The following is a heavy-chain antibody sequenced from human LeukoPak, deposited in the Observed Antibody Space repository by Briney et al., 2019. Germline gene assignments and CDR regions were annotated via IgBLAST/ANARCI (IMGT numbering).Heavy chain of an antibody. CDR1: GGSISSSSYY. CDR2: IYYSGRT. J-gene: IGHJ5*02. Sequence: SETLSLTCTVSGGSISSSSYYWDWIRQPPGKGLEWIGSIYYSGRTYYNPSLKSRVTISVDTSKNQFSLKLSSVTAADTAVYYCSRSSRDRGCVWFDPWGQGTLVTVSS. V-gene: IGHV4-39*01. D-gene: IGHD2-8*01. CDR3: SRSSRDRGCVWFDP.